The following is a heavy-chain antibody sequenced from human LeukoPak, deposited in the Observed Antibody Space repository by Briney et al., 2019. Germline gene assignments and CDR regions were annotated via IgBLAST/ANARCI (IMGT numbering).Heavy chain of an antibody. J-gene: IGHJ6*03. CDR1: GYRFTSYW. Sequence: GESLKISCKGSGYRFTSYWIGWVRQMPGKGLEWMGIIYPGDSDTRYSPSFQGQVTISADKSISTAYLQWSSLEASDTAMYYCARHYLLGCPNCPPHNPYYMDVWGKGTTVTVSS. CDR2: IYPGDSDT. V-gene: IGHV5-51*01. D-gene: IGHD1-1*01. CDR3: ARHYLLGCPNCPPHNPYYMDV.